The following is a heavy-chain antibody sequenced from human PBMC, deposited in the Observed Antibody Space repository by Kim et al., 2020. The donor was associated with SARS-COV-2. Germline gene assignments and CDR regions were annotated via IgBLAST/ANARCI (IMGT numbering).Heavy chain of an antibody. CDR1: GFTFSSYW. D-gene: IGHD2-8*01. V-gene: IGHV3-7*03. J-gene: IGHJ4*02. CDR3: ARWPGYCTNGVCYTGYFDY. Sequence: GGSLRLSCAASGFTFSSYWMSWVRQAPGKGLEWVANIKQDGSEKYYVDSVKGRFTISRDNAKNSLYLQMNSLRAEDTAVYYCARWPGYCTNGVCYTGYFDYWGQGTLVTVSS. CDR2: IKQDGSEK.